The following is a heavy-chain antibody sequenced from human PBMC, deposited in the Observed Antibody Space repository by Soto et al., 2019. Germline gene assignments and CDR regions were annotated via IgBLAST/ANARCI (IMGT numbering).Heavy chain of an antibody. CDR2: MNPNSGNT. V-gene: IGHV1-8*01. CDR3: ARVANYDFWSGYYT. D-gene: IGHD3-3*01. Sequence: QVQLVQSGAEVKKPGASVKVSCKASGYTFTSYDINWVRQATGQGLEWMGWMNPNSGNTGYAQKFRCRVTLTRNTSISTAYMELSSLRSEDTAVYYCARVANYDFWSGYYTWGQGTLVTVSS. J-gene: IGHJ4*02. CDR1: GYTFTSYD.